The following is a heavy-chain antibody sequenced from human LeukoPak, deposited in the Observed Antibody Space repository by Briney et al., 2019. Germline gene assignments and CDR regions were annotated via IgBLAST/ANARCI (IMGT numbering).Heavy chain of an antibody. CDR2: INPSGGST. CDR3: ASAVPAAKGDYYYYGMDV. Sequence: ASVTVSCKASGYTFTSYYMHWVRQAPGQGLDWMGLINPSGGSTSYAQKLQGRVTMTTDTSTSTAYMELRSLRSDDTAVYYCASAVPAAKGDYYYYGMDVWGQGTTVTVSS. J-gene: IGHJ6*02. V-gene: IGHV1-46*01. CDR1: GYTFTSYY. D-gene: IGHD2-2*01.